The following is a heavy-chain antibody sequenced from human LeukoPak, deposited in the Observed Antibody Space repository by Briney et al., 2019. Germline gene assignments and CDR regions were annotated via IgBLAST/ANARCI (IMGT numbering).Heavy chain of an antibody. CDR2: INHSGST. CDR1: GGSISSSYYY. V-gene: IGHV4-39*07. D-gene: IGHD1-26*01. Sequence: SETLSLTCTVSGGSISSSYYYWGWIRQPPGKGLEWIGEINHSGSTNYNPSLKSRVTISVDTSKNQFSLKLSSVTAADTAVYYCARGGSLAMGLDYWGQGTLVTVSS. CDR3: ARGGSLAMGLDY. J-gene: IGHJ4*02.